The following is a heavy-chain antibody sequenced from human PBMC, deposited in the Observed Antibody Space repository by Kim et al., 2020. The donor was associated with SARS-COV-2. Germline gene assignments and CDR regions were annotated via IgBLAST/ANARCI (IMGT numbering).Heavy chain of an antibody. D-gene: IGHD3-3*01. V-gene: IGHV4-31*03. CDR3: ARGRIPIFGVVTEFDY. CDR1: GGSISSGGYY. J-gene: IGHJ4*02. CDR2: IYYSGST. Sequence: SETLSLTCTVSGGSISSGGYYWSWIRQHPGKGLEWIGYIYYSGSTYYNPSLKSRVTISVDTAKNQFSLKRSSVTDAETAVYYCARGRIPIFGVVTEFDYWGQGTLVTVSS.